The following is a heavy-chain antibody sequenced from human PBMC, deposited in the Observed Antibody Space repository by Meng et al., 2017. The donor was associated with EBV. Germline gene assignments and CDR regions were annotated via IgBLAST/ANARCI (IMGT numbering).Heavy chain of an antibody. CDR1: GFSLSTRGVG. Sequence: QIPLQRPGPTPVTPTQTLTLTLPSSGFSLSTRGVGVGWIRQPPRKALEWLALIYWDDDKRYSPSLKSRLTITKDTSKNQVVLTMTNMDPVDAATYYCAHIIAARPFDYWGQGTLVTVSS. CDR3: AHIIAARPFDY. CDR2: IYWDDDK. D-gene: IGHD6-6*01. V-gene: IGHV2-5*02. J-gene: IGHJ4*02.